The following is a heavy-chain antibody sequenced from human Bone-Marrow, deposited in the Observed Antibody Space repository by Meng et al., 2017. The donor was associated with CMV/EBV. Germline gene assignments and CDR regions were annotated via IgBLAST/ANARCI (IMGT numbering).Heavy chain of an antibody. D-gene: IGHD2-21*01. CDR1: GDFITSNY. CDR3: ATYSGGAFDI. V-gene: IGHV4-59*01. J-gene: IGHJ3*02. CDR2: IYYTGST. Sequence: SETLSLTCTVSGDFITSNYWTWIRQPPGKGLEWIGYIYYTGSTHYNPSLKSRITISLDMSKNQFSLNLSSVTAADTAVYYCATYSGGAFDIWGQGKKVTVSS.